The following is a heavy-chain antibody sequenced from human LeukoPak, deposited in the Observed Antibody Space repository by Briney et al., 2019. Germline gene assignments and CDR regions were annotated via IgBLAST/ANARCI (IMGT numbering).Heavy chain of an antibody. CDR1: GFSLTASGVG. CDR2: IYWDDHK. CDR3: AQRSPSYGSGWYY. V-gene: IGHV2-5*02. J-gene: IGHJ4*02. D-gene: IGHD6-19*01. Sequence: SGPTLVNPTDALTLTFTLSGFSLTASGVGVGWIRQPPGKALEWLALIYWDDHKPYTPSLKSRLSITKDTSKNQVVLTMTNMDPVDTAKYYCAQRSPSYGSGWYYWGQGTLVTVSS.